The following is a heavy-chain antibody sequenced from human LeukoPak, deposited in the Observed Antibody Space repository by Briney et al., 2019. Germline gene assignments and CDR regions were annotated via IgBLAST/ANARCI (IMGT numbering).Heavy chain of an antibody. V-gene: IGHV3-23*01. CDR2: ISGSGGST. D-gene: IGHD3-22*01. J-gene: IGHJ4*02. CDR1: GFTFSSYA. Sequence: GGSLRLSCAASGFTFSSYAMSWVRQAPGKGLEWVSAISGSGGSTYYADSVKGRFTISRDNSKNTLYLQMNSLRAEDTAVYYCAKVGVEHYYDSSGSDFDYWGQGTLVTVSS. CDR3: AKVGVEHYYDSSGSDFDY.